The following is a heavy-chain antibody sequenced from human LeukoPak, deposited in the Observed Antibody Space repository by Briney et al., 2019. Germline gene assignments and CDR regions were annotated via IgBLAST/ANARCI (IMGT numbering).Heavy chain of an antibody. J-gene: IGHJ4*02. D-gene: IGHD4-17*01. V-gene: IGHV3-30-3*01. CDR3: ARGGVTTMTLRDLWLDY. CDR2: MSYDGSNK. Sequence: GRSLRLSCAASGFTLRNYAMHWVRQSPGKGLEWVALMSYDGSNKFYAVSVKGRFTISRDNSKSTLYLQMNSLKAEDTAVYYCARGGVTTMTLRDLWLDYWGQGTLVTVSS. CDR1: GFTLRNYA.